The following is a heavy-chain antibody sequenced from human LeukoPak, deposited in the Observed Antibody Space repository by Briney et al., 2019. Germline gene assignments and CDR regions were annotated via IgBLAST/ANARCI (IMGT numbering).Heavy chain of an antibody. J-gene: IGHJ3*02. CDR1: GGSLSSGIYS. CDR3: ARGYCTGGVCPDGFDI. Sequence: SETLSLTCTVSGGSLSSGIYSWSWIRQPPGKGLEWIGYIYYSGSTNYNPSLKSRVTMSVETSKNQFSLKVTSVNAADTAVYYCARGYCTGGVCPDGFDIWGQGTMVTVSS. V-gene: IGHV4-61*01. CDR2: IYYSGST. D-gene: IGHD2-8*02.